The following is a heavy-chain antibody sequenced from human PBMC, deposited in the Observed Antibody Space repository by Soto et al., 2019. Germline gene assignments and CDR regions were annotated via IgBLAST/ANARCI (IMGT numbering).Heavy chain of an antibody. V-gene: IGHV1-2*02. CDR3: ARPPGYISDWYYFDL. J-gene: IGHJ4*02. CDR2: ISPKSGGT. Sequence: QVQLVQSGAEVKKPGASVKVSCEASGYTFIDYYMHWVRQAPGQGFEWMGRISPKSGGTNYAQKFQGRVTMTWDTSLNPAYMPLSSLMSEDTAVYYCARPPGYISDWYYFDLWGQGTLVTVSS. CDR1: GYTFIDYY. D-gene: IGHD6-19*01.